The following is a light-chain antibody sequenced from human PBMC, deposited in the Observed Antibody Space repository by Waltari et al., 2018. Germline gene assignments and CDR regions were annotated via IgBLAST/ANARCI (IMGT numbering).Light chain of an antibody. CDR1: SSNIGSNT. CDR2: RNN. V-gene: IGLV1-44*01. J-gene: IGLJ3*02. CDR3: AAWDDSLNGYWV. Sequence: QSVLTQPPSASGTPGQRVTISCSGSSSNIGSNTVNWYQQLPGTAPKLLIYRNNRRPSGVPDRFSGSKSGTSASLAISGLQSEDEADYYCAAWDDSLNGYWVFGGGTKLTVL.